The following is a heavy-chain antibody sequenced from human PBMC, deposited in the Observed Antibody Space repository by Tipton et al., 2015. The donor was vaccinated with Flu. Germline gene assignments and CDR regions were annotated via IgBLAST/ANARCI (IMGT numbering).Heavy chain of an antibody. J-gene: IGHJ4*02. CDR1: GFSFSDHY. D-gene: IGHD3-22*01. CDR2: TTNKANSYTT. Sequence: CAASGFSFSDHYMDWVRQAPGKGLEWVGRTTNKANSYTTEYAASVKGRFTISRDDSENSLYLQMNSLKTEDTAVYYCARRDSSSDRAFDYWGQGTLVTVSS. V-gene: IGHV3-72*01. CDR3: ARRDSSSDRAFDY.